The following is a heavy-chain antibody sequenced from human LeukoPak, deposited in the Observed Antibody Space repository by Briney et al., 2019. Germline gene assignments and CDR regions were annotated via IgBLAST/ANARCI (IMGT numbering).Heavy chain of an antibody. V-gene: IGHV4-34*01. CDR3: ARAPYGDYDGAFDI. CDR1: GGSFSGYY. J-gene: IGHJ3*02. Sequence: SETLSLTCAVYGGSFSGYYWSWIRQPPGKGLEWIGGINHSGSTNYNPSLKSRVTISVDTSKNQFSLKLSSVTAADTAVYYCARAPYGDYDGAFDIWGQGTMVTVSS. CDR2: INHSGST. D-gene: IGHD4-17*01.